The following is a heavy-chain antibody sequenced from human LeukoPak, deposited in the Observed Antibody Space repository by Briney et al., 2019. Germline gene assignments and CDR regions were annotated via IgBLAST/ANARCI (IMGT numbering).Heavy chain of an antibody. CDR1: GFTFRSHG. CDR3: ARAKDGTNILDY. V-gene: IGHV3-30*19. CDR2: ISYNGVNK. J-gene: IGHJ4*02. D-gene: IGHD5-24*01. Sequence: PGTSLRLSCAASGFTFRSHGMHWVRQAPGKGLEWVTLISYNGVNKYYADSVKGRFTISRDNSKNTLYLQMDSLRAGDTAVYYCARAKDGTNILDYWGQGTLVTVSS.